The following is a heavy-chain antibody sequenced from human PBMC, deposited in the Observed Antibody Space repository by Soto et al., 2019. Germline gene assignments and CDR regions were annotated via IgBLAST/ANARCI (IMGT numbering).Heavy chain of an antibody. Sequence: PSETLSLTCAVYGGSFSGYYWSWIRQPPGKGLEWIGEINHSGCTNYNPSLKSRVTISVDTSKNQFSLKLSSVTAADTAVYYCARSLRLAAPNTDLGYWGQGTLVTVSS. D-gene: IGHD6-6*01. J-gene: IGHJ4*02. CDR1: GGSFSGYY. V-gene: IGHV4-34*01. CDR2: INHSGCT. CDR3: ARSLRLAAPNTDLGY.